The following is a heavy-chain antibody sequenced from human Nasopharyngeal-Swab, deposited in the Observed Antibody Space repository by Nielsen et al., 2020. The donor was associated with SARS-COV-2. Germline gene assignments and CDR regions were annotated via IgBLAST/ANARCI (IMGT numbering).Heavy chain of an antibody. CDR3: ARGRPLYDILTGYYISSRFDY. V-gene: IGHV4-39*07. D-gene: IGHD3-9*01. CDR1: GGSINSSSYY. J-gene: IGHJ4*02. CDR2: IYYSGST. Sequence: SETLSLTCTVSGGSINSSSYYWGWIRQPPGKGLEWIGSIYYSGSTYYNPSLKSRVTISVDTSKNQFSLKLSSVTAADTAVYYCARGRPLYDILTGYYISSRFDYWGQGTLVTVSS.